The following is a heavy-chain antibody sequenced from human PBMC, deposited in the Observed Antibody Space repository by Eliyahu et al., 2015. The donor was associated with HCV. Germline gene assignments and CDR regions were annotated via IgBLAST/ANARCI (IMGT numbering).Heavy chain of an antibody. D-gene: IGHD2-21*02. CDR1: GFTFIDYY. CDR3: ARSYYEVVTAYNID. V-gene: IGHV3-11*01. J-gene: IGHJ4*02. CDR2: ISSRGDTI. Sequence: QVQLVESGGGLVKTGGSLRLSCAASGFTFIDYYMSWIRQAPGKGLEWVAFISSRGDTIFYADSVRGRFTISRDNAKNLLYLQMNSLRADDTAVYYCARSYYEVVTAYNIDWGQGSLVTVAS.